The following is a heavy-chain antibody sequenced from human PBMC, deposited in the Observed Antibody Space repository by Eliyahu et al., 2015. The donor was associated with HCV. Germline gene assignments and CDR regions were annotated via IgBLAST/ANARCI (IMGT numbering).Heavy chain of an antibody. CDR3: AREKYFYDTSGYYSTFDY. V-gene: IGHV3-7*01. CDR2: IKXDGSEK. D-gene: IGHD3-22*01. Sequence: EVQLVESGGGLVQPGGSLRLXCTXXGXSFSSYWMSWVRQXPGKGLEWVANIKXDGSEKYYVDSVKGRLTISRDNAKNSLYLQMNSLRAEDTAVYYCAREKYFYDTSGYYSTFDYWGQGTLVTVSS. CDR1: GXSFSSYW. J-gene: IGHJ4*02.